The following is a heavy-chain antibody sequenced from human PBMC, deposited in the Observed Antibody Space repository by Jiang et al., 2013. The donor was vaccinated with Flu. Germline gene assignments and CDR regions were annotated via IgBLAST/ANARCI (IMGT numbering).Heavy chain of an antibody. J-gene: IGHJ6*02. CDR3: AKAHAPFYDFWSGYKYGLDV. CDR2: ISSSTSHI. D-gene: IGHD3-3*01. V-gene: IGHV3-21*06. CDR1: GFAFNSYT. Sequence: VQLVESGGGQVRPGGSLRLSCEVSGFAFNSYTMDWVRQAPGKGLEWVASISSSTSHIHYADSVQGRFTISRDNGQNSLYLQMNDVRVDDTAVYYCAKAHAPFYDFWSGYKYGLDVWGQGTTVTVSS.